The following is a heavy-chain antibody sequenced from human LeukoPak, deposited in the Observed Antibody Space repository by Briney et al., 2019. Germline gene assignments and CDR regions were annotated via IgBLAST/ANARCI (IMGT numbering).Heavy chain of an antibody. D-gene: IGHD5-24*01. V-gene: IGHV1-2*06. Sequence: ASVKVSCKASGYTFTGYYMNWVRQAPGQRLEWMGRINPNTGGTNYAQNFQDSVTMTRDTSITTVYMELSRLRSDDTAVYYCARVGDGLNDGFDIWGQGTMVTVSS. J-gene: IGHJ3*02. CDR1: GYTFTGYY. CDR3: ARVGDGLNDGFDI. CDR2: INPNTGGT.